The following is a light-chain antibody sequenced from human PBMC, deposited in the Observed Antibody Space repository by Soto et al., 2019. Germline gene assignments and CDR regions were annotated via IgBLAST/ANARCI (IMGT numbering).Light chain of an antibody. Sequence: DIQMTQSPSSLSASEGDRVTITCQSSHDVSRNLNWFQQKPVEAPQLLIYDALNLERGIPSRFSRSGSGTDFTLTTSSLQPEEVAAYDGQHYNSMLSFGGGTEVEIK. J-gene: IGKJ4*01. CDR2: DAL. V-gene: IGKV1-33*01. CDR1: HDVSRN. CDR3: QHYNSMLS.